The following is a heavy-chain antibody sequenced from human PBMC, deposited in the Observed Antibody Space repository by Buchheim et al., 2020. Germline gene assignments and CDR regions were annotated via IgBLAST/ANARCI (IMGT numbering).Heavy chain of an antibody. CDR2: ISYDGSNK. D-gene: IGHD5-12*01. V-gene: IGHV3-30*18. Sequence: QVQLVESGGGVVQPGRSLRLSCAASGFTFSSYGMHWVRQAPGKGLEWVAVISYDGSNKYYADSVKGRFTISRDNSKNTLYLQMNSLRAEDTPLYYCAKDLGYSGYDDYWGQGNL. CDR3: AKDLGYSGYDDY. CDR1: GFTFSSYG. J-gene: IGHJ4*02.